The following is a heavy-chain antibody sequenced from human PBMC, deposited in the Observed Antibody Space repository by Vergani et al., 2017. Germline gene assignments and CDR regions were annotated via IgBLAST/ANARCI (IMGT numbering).Heavy chain of an antibody. D-gene: IGHD3-3*01. CDR2: IYYSGST. J-gene: IGHJ4*02. CDR1: GGSISSSSYY. V-gene: IGHV4-39*01. Sequence: QLQLQESGPGLVKPSETLSLTCTVSGGSISSSSYYWGWIRQPPGKGLEWIGSIYYSGSTYYNPSLKSRVTISVDTSKNQFSLKLSSVTAADTAVYYWARHGGRFLEWLPPFDYWGQGTLVTVSS. CDR3: ARHGGRFLEWLPPFDY.